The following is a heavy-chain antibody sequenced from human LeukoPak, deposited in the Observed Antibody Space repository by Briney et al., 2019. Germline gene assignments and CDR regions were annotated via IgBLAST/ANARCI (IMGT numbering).Heavy chain of an antibody. V-gene: IGHV4-39*07. D-gene: IGHD3-3*01. CDR3: ALSRYYDFWSGTGSRFDY. CDR2: INHSGST. J-gene: IGHJ4*02. Sequence: SETLSLTCTVSGGSISSGSYYWSWMRQPPGKGLEWIGEINHSGSTNYNPSLKSRVTISVDTSKNQFSLKLSSVTAADTAVYYCALSRYYDFWSGTGSRFDYWGQGTLVTVSS. CDR1: GGSISSGSYY.